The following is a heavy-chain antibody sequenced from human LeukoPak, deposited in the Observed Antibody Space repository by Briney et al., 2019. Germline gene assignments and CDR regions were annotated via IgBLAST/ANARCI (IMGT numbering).Heavy chain of an antibody. V-gene: IGHV1-2*02. CDR1: GYTFTGYY. CDR2: TNPNSGGT. CDR3: ARDTGMITFGGVIVNFDY. Sequence: VASVKVSCKASGYTFTGYYMHWVRQAPGQGLEWMGWTNPNSGGTNYAQKFQGRVTMTRDTSISTAYMELSRLRSDDTAVYYCARDTGMITFGGVIVNFDYWGQGTLVTVSS. D-gene: IGHD3-16*02. J-gene: IGHJ4*02.